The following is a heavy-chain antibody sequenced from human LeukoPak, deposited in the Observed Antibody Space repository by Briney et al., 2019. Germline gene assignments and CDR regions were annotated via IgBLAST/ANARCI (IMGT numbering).Heavy chain of an antibody. CDR2: ISGSGGST. D-gene: IGHD2/OR15-2a*01. V-gene: IGHV3-23*01. CDR3: PKDLRSFPYYFDY. Sequence: GGSLRLSCAASGFTFSSYAMSWVRQAPGKGLEWVSAISGSGGSTYYADSVKGRFTISRDNSKNTLYLQMNSLRAEDTAVYYCPKDLRSFPYYFDYWGQGTLVTVSS. CDR1: GFTFSSYA. J-gene: IGHJ4*02.